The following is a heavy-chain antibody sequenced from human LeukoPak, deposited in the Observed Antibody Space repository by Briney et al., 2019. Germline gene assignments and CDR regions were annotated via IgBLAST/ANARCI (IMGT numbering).Heavy chain of an antibody. CDR3: ARDLVGYSSSHWFDP. J-gene: IGHJ5*02. V-gene: IGHV1-69*05. D-gene: IGHD6-6*01. Sequence: ASVKVSCKASGGTFSSYAISWVRQAPGQGLEWMGGIIPIFGTADYAQKFQGRVTITTDESTSTAYMELSSLRSEDTAVYYCARDLVGYSSSHWFDPWGQGTLVTVSS. CDR1: GGTFSSYA. CDR2: IIPIFGTA.